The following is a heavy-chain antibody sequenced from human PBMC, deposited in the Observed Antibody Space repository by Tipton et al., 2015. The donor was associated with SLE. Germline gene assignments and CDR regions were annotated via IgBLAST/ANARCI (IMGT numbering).Heavy chain of an antibody. V-gene: IGHV4-34*01. D-gene: IGHD6-6*01. J-gene: IGHJ4*02. CDR3: ARISYSSSVGGFDY. Sequence: TLSLTCTVSGGSISGYYWSWIRQPPGKGLEWIGEINHSGSTNYNPSLKSRVTISVDTSKNQFSLKLSSVTAADTAVYYCARISYSSSVGGFDYWGQGTLVTVSS. CDR2: INHSGST. CDR1: GGSISGYY.